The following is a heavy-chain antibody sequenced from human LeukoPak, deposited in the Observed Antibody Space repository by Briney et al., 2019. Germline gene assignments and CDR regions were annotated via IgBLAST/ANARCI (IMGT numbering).Heavy chain of an antibody. D-gene: IGHD2-2*01. CDR3: ARGALKVPAAIYYYYMDV. Sequence: SQTLSLTCTVSGGSISSGDYYWSWIRQPPGKGLEWIGYIYYSGSTYYNPSLKSRVTISVDTSKNQFSLKLSSVTAADTAVYYCARGALKVPAAIYYYYMDVWGKGTTVTVSS. J-gene: IGHJ6*03. CDR1: GGSISSGDYY. CDR2: IYYSGST. V-gene: IGHV4-30-4*08.